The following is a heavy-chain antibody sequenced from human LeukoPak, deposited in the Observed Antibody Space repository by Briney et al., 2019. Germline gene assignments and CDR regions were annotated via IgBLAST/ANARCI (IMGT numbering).Heavy chain of an antibody. CDR2: INPNSGGT. CDR1: GYIFTSYY. V-gene: IGHV1-2*02. J-gene: IGHJ4*02. CDR3: ARTTYYYDSSGYYLIDY. D-gene: IGHD3-22*01. Sequence: ASVKVSCKASGYIFTSYYMHWVRQAPGQGLEWMGWINPNSGGTNYEQKFQGRVTMTRDTSISTAYMEMSRLRSDDTAVYYCARTTYYYDSSGYYLIDYWGQGTLVTVSS.